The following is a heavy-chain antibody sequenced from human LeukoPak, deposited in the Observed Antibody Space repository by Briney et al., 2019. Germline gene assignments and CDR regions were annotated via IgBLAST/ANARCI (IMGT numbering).Heavy chain of an antibody. CDR3: ARLGSSGWKYYYYYYMDV. CDR2: IYHSGST. J-gene: IGHJ6*03. D-gene: IGHD6-19*01. V-gene: IGHV4-38-2*02. Sequence: PSETLSLTCTVSGYSISGGYYWGWIRQPPGKGLEWIGSIYHSGSTYYNPSLKSRVTISVDTSKNQFSLKLSSVTAADTAVYYCARLGSSGWKYYYYYYMDVWGKGTTVTVSS. CDR1: GYSISGGYY.